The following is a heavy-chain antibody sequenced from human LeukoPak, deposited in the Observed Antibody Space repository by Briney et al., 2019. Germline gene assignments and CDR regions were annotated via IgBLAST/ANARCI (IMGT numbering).Heavy chain of an antibody. Sequence: SETLSLTCTVSGDSISSYYWSWIRQPPGKGLEWIGYTHTSGSTNYNPSLKSRVTISVDTSKNQFSLKLSSVTAADTAVYYCARRRMLGVSGGCCWFDPWGQGTLVTVSS. CDR3: ARRRMLGVSGGCCWFDP. CDR2: THTSGST. D-gene: IGHD3-16*01. CDR1: GDSISSYY. J-gene: IGHJ5*02. V-gene: IGHV4-4*09.